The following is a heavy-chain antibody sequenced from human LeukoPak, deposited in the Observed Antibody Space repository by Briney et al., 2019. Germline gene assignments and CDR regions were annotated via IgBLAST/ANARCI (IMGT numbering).Heavy chain of an antibody. J-gene: IGHJ4*02. CDR2: ITTGRGET. CDR1: GYTFTDYA. V-gene: IGHV1-3*03. Sequence: ASVKVSCKAAGYTFTDYALHWVRQAPGQSLEWMGWITTGRGETRYSQEFQRRITFTRDTSASTVYMDLSDLRSEDTAVYYCARGGKQWRGGNYFDSWGQGTLVAVSS. CDR3: ARGGKQWRGGNYFDS. D-gene: IGHD6-19*01.